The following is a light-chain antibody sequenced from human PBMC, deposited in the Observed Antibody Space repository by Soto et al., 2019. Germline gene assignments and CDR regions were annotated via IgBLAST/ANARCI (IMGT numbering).Light chain of an antibody. V-gene: IGLV2-14*01. CDR3: SSYTGSSTPFV. Sequence: QSALTQPASVSGSPGQSITISCTGNSSDVGGYNYVSWYQQHPGKAPKLMIYDVTNRPSGVSNRFSGSKSGNTASLTISGLQAEDEADYYCSSYTGSSTPFVFGTGTKVTVL. CDR2: DVT. CDR1: SSDVGGYNY. J-gene: IGLJ1*01.